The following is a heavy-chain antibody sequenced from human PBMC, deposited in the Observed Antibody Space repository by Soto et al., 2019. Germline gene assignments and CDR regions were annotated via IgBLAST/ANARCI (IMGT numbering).Heavy chain of an antibody. V-gene: IGHV4-34*01. D-gene: IGHD3-10*01. J-gene: IGHJ4*02. CDR2: INHSGST. Sequence: SETLSLTCAVYGGSFSGYYWSWIRQPPGKGLEWIGEINHSGSTNYNPSLKSRVTISVDTSKNQFSLKLSSVTAADTAVYYCARLNVLLWFGELLSNGIDYWGQGTLVTVSS. CDR3: ARLNVLLWFGELLSNGIDY. CDR1: GGSFSGYY.